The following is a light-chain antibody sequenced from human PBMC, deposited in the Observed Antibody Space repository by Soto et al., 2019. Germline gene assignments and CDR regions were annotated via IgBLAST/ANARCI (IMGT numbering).Light chain of an antibody. V-gene: IGKV4-1*01. J-gene: IGKJ2*01. CDR2: WAS. CDR1: QSVLYSSNNKNY. Sequence: DIVMTQSPDSLAVSLGERATINCKSSQSVLYSSNNKNYLAWYQQKPGQPPKLLIYWASTRESGVPDRFSGSGSGTDFTLTSSSLQAEEVAVYYCQQYDSTPQAYTFGQGTKLEIK. CDR3: QQYDSTPQAYT.